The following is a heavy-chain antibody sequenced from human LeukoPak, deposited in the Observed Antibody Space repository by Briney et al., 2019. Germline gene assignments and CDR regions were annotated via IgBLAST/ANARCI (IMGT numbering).Heavy chain of an antibody. CDR2: ISFDVTKK. J-gene: IGHJ4*02. D-gene: IGHD1-1*01. CDR1: GFTFSVYV. Sequence: GGSLRLSCAVSGFTFSVYVLHWVRQAPGKGLEWVAVISFDVTKKYYADSVKCRFTISRDDSKSTLYLQMDSLRPEDTAVYYCARDQGTGNLYYWGQGTLVTVSS. CDR3: ARDQGTGNLYY. V-gene: IGHV3-30*03.